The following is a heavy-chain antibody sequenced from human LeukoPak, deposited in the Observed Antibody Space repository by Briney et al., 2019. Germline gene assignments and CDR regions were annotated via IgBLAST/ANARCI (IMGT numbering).Heavy chain of an antibody. CDR2: ISSSNSI. V-gene: IGHV3-21*01. J-gene: IGHJ4*02. CDR3: ARVVRSYYFDY. CDR1: GFTFSSYT. D-gene: IGHD6-6*01. Sequence: GGSLRLSCAASGFTFSSYTMNWVRQAPGKGLEWVSSISSSNSIYYADSVKGRFTISRDNAKNSLYLQMNSLRAEDTAVYYCARVVRSYYFDYWGQGTLVTVSS.